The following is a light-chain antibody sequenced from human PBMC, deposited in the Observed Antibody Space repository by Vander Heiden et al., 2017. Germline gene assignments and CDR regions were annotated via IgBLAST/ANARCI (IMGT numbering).Light chain of an antibody. Sequence: QSVLTQPPSVSGAPGQKVTISCTGSSSNIGAGYDVHWYQQLPGTAPKLRSYGNSNRPSGVPDRFSCSTSGTSASLATTGLQAEDEADYYGQSYANSLSANVVFGGGTKLTV. V-gene: IGLV1-40*01. CDR1: SSNIGAGYD. CDR3: QSYANSLSANVV. CDR2: GNS. J-gene: IGLJ2*01.